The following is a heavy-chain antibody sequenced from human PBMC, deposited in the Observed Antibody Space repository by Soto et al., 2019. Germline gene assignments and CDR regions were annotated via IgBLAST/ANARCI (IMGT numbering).Heavy chain of an antibody. CDR3: AKGSNVVVPAAPFDY. J-gene: IGHJ4*02. CDR2: ISGSGGST. D-gene: IGHD2-2*01. V-gene: IGHV3-23*01. CDR1: GFTFSSYA. Sequence: SLRLSCAAPGFTFSSYAICWVRQAPGKGLEWVSAISGSGGSTYYADSVKGRFTISRDNSKNTLYLQMNSLRAEDTAVYYCAKGSNVVVPAAPFDYWGQGTLVTVSS.